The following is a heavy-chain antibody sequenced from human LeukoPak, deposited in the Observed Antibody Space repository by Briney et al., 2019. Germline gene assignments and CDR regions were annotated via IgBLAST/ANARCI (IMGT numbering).Heavy chain of an antibody. CDR3: AKDGEI. V-gene: IGHV3-21*04. D-gene: IGHD3-10*01. CDR1: GFTFSSYS. J-gene: IGHJ4*02. Sequence: NPGGSLRLSCAASGFTFSSYSMNWVRQAPGKGLEWVSSISSSSNYIYYADSVKGRFTISRDNSKSTLYLQMNSLRAEDTGVYYCAKDGEIWGQGTLVTVSS. CDR2: ISSSSNYI.